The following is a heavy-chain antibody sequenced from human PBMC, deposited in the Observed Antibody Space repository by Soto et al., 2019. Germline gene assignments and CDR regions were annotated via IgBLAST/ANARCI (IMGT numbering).Heavy chain of an antibody. Sequence: QVQLVQSGAEVKKPGSSVKVSCKASGGTFSSYAISWVRQAPGQGLEWMGGIIPIFGTANYAQKFQGRVTITADESTSTAYMERSSLRSEDTAVYYCARGYYYGSGAPERYYFDYWCQGTLVTVSS. CDR1: GGTFSSYA. CDR3: ARGYYYGSGAPERYYFDY. J-gene: IGHJ4*02. CDR2: IIPIFGTA. D-gene: IGHD3-10*01. V-gene: IGHV1-69*12.